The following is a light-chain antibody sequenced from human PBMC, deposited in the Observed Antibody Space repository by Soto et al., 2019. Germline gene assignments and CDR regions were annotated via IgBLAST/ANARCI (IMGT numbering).Light chain of an antibody. V-gene: IGLV1-44*01. CDR1: SSNIGSNT. CDR3: AAWDDSLNGDYV. J-gene: IGLJ1*01. CDR2: SNN. Sequence: QFVLTQPPSASGPPGQRVTISCSGRSSNIGSNTVNWNQQLPGTVPKLLIYSNNQRLSGVPDRFSDSKSGTSASLAISVLQSEDEADYYCAAWDDSLNGDYVFGTGTKVTVL.